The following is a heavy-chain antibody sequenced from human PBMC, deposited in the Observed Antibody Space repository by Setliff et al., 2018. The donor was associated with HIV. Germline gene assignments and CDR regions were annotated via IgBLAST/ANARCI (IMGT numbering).Heavy chain of an antibody. CDR2: IYYSGSS. J-gene: IGHJ4*02. CDR1: GGSISSYY. CDR3: AGGDIYGEYAFSY. V-gene: IGHV4-59*03. D-gene: IGHD4-17*01. Sequence: PSETLSLTGTVSGGSISSYYGSVFRQPPGKGLEWIGYIYYSGSSNYNPSLKSRVTISVDTSNNQFSLKLSSVTAADTAVYYCAGGDIYGEYAFSYWGQGTLVTVSS.